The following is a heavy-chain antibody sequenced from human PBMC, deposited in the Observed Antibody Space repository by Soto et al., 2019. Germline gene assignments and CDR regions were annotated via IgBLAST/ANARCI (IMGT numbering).Heavy chain of an antibody. CDR2: ISSNGGST. CDR3: AREVVIYGGDAFDI. J-gene: IGHJ3*02. Sequence: GGSLRLSCAASGFTFSSYAMHWVRQAPGKGLEYVSAISSNGGSTYYANSVKGRFTISRDNSKNTLYLQMGSLRAEDMAVYYCAREVVIYGGDAFDIWGQGTIVTVSS. D-gene: IGHD2-15*01. V-gene: IGHV3-64*01. CDR1: GFTFSSYA.